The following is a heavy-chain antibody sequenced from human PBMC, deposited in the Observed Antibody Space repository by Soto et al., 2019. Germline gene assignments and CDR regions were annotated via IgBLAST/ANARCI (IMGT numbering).Heavy chain of an antibody. J-gene: IGHJ6*02. CDR1: GGSFTSYY. Sequence: QVQLQESGPGLVKPSATLSLSCTVSGGSFTSYYWGWIRQPPGKEMEWIGYVHHSWGSAYNPSLQSRVAISLDTSKSQFSLKLTSVTATDTALYYGARKGFGPLHGLVDVWGQGTTVIVSS. CDR2: VHHSWGS. V-gene: IGHV4-59*08. D-gene: IGHD3-10*01. CDR3: ARKGFGPLHGLVDV.